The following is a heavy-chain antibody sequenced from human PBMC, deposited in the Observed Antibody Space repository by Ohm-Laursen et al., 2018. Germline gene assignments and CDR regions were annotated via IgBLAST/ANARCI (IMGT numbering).Heavy chain of an antibody. CDR1: GGSISSYY. CDR2: IYYSGST. CDR3: ARHEVDYGDYWYFDY. J-gene: IGHJ4*02. D-gene: IGHD4-17*01. V-gene: IGHV4-59*08. Sequence: GTLSLTCAVSGGSISSYYWSWIRQPPGKGLEWIGYIYYSGSTNYNPSLKSRVTISVDTSKNQFSLKLSSVTAADTAVYYCARHEVDYGDYWYFDYWGQGTLVTVSS.